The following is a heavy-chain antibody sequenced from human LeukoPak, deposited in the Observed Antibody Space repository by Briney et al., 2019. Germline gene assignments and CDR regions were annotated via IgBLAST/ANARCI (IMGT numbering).Heavy chain of an antibody. CDR3: ARVTRGFTYGHGSLDY. V-gene: IGHV4-59*01. J-gene: IGHJ4*02. CDR2: IYYSGST. Sequence: PSETLSLTCTVSGGSMSSYYWSWIRQPPGKGLEWIGYIYYSGSTNYNPSLKSRVTISVDTSKNQFSLKMSSVTAADTAVYYCARVTRGFTYGHGSLDYWGQGTLVTVSS. D-gene: IGHD4-17*01. CDR1: GGSMSSYY.